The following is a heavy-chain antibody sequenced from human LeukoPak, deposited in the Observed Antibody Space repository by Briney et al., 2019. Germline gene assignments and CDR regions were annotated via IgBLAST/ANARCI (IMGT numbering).Heavy chain of an antibody. V-gene: IGHV1-18*01. CDR3: ARERCSSTSCYDDY. J-gene: IGHJ4*02. D-gene: IGHD2-2*01. Sequence: GASVKVSCKASGYTFTSYGISWVRQAPGQGLEWMGWISAYNGNTNYAQKLQGRVTMTTDTSTSTAYMELRSLRSDDTAVYYCARERCSSTSCYDDYWGQGTLVIVSS. CDR2: ISAYNGNT. CDR1: GYTFTSYG.